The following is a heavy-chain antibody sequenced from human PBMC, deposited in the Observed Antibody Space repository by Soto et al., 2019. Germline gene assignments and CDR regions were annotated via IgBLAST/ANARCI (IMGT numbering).Heavy chain of an antibody. CDR1: GGSFSSYY. J-gene: IGHJ2*01. CDR2: INHRGNT. V-gene: IGHV4-34*02. CDR3: ARAVTGARLVDWYFDL. Sequence: QVQLQQRGAGLLKPSETVSLTCVVFGGSFSSYYWSWIRQPPGKGLEWIGEINHRGNTNYNPSLKSRVRMSVDTSKNQFSLKLTSVTAADTALYYCARAVTGARLVDWYFDLWGPGTQVTVSP. D-gene: IGHD2-21*02.